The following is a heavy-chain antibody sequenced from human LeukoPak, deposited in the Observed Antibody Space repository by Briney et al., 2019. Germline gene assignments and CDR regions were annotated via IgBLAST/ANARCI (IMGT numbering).Heavy chain of an antibody. CDR2: ISSSGSTI. V-gene: IGHV3-11*04. Sequence: GGSLRLSCAASGFTVSSNYMSWVRQAPGKGLEWVSYISSSGSTIYYADSVKGRFTISRDNAKNSLYLQMNSLRAEDTAVYYCARASSSFKVVSVHYWGQGTLVTVSS. CDR1: GFTVSSNY. J-gene: IGHJ4*02. D-gene: IGHD6-6*01. CDR3: ARASSSFKVVSVHY.